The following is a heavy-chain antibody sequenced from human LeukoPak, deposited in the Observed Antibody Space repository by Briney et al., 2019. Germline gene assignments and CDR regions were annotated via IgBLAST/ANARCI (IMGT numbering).Heavy chain of an antibody. V-gene: IGHV3-48*01. CDR1: GFTFSSYS. Sequence: PGGSLRLSCAASGFTFSSYSMNWVRQAPGKGLEWVSYISSSSSTIYYADSVKGRFTISRDNAKNSLYLQMNSLRAEDTAVYYCARQRYSGSYYPPPSMDVWGKGTTVTVFS. J-gene: IGHJ6*04. CDR2: ISSSSSTI. D-gene: IGHD1-26*01. CDR3: ARQRYSGSYYPPPSMDV.